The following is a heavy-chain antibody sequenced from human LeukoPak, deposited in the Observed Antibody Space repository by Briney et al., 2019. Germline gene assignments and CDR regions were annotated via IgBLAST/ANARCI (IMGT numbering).Heavy chain of an antibody. J-gene: IGHJ4*02. CDR1: GYTFTGYY. CDR2: INPNSGGT. V-gene: IGHV1-2*02. CDR3: ARDLITMVRAGEVFDY. D-gene: IGHD3-10*01. Sequence: GASVKVSCKASGYTFTGYYMHWVRQAPGQGLEWMGWINPNSGGTNYAQKFQGRVTMTRDTSISTAYMELSRLRSDDTAVYYCARDLITMVRAGEVFDYWGQGTLVTVSS.